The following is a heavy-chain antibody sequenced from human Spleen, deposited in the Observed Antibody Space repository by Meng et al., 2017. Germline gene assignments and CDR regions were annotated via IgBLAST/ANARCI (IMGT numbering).Heavy chain of an antibody. CDR2: IWYDGSNK. Sequence: GGSLRLSCAASGFTFSSYGMHWVRQAPGKGLEWVAVIWYDGSNKYYADSVKGRFTISRDNSKNTLYLQMNSLRAEDTAVYYCARGGYYYDSSGYYKETVDYWGQGTLVTVSS. CDR3: ARGGYYYDSSGYYKETVDY. V-gene: IGHV3-33*01. D-gene: IGHD3-22*01. CDR1: GFTFSSYG. J-gene: IGHJ4*02.